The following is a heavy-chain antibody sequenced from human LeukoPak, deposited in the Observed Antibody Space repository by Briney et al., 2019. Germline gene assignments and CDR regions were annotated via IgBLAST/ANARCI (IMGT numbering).Heavy chain of an antibody. CDR2: IYPGDSDT. J-gene: IGHJ4*02. CDR3: ARQDGNSKYYFDY. D-gene: IGHD1-1*01. CDR1: GYSYTYYW. V-gene: IGHV5-51*01. Sequence: GESLEISCKGSGYSYTYYWIGWVRQMPGKGLEWMGIIYPGDSDTRYRPSFQGQVTISVDKSISTAYLQWSSLKASDTAMYYCARQDGNSKYYFDYWGQGTLVTVSS.